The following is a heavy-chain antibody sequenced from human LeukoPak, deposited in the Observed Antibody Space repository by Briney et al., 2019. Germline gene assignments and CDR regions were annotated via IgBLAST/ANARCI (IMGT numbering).Heavy chain of an antibody. CDR2: IKQDGSEK. D-gene: IGHD6-19*01. CDR1: GXYW. J-gene: IGHJ4*02. Sequence: GGSLRLSCVASGXYWMSWVRQAPGKGLEWVANIKQDGSEKYYVDSVKGRFTISRDNAKNSLYLQMNSLRAEDTAVYYCAGSSGWARYFDYWGQGTLVTVSS. CDR3: AGSSGWARYFDY. V-gene: IGHV3-7*05.